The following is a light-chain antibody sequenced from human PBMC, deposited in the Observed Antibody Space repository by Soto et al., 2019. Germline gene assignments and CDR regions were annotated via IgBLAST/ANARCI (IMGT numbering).Light chain of an antibody. Sequence: QSVLTQPPPVSGAPGQRVTISCTGSSSNIGAGYDVHWYRQLPGTVPKLLIYGNSNRPSGVPDRFSGSKSGTSASLAITGLQAEDEADYYCQSYDSSLSGYVFGTGTKVTVL. CDR1: SSNIGAGYD. CDR3: QSYDSSLSGYV. CDR2: GNS. V-gene: IGLV1-40*01. J-gene: IGLJ1*01.